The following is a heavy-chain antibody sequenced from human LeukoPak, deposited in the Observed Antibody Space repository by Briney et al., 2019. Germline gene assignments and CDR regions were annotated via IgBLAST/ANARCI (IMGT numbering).Heavy chain of an antibody. J-gene: IGHJ4*02. Sequence: SETLSLTCTVSGGSISSYYWSWIRQPPGKGLEWIGYIYYSGSTNYNPSLKSRVTISVDTSKNQFSLKLSSVTAADTAVYYCARRGTAMGDFDYWGQGTLVTVSS. V-gene: IGHV4-59*08. CDR3: ARRGTAMGDFDY. CDR1: GGSISSYY. CDR2: IYYSGST. D-gene: IGHD5-18*01.